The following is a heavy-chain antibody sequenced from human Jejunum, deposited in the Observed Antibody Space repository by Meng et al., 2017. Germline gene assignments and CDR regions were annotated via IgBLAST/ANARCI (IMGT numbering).Heavy chain of an antibody. CDR1: GGSVSSGSYY. J-gene: IGHJ4*02. CDR3: ARGSRGYSYG. CDR2: IYYGGTT. D-gene: IGHD5-18*01. Sequence: QVQLPESGPGLVRPSHTRSLTCTVSGGSVSSGSYYWSWIRQPPGKGLEWIGYIYYGGTTNYNPSLKSRVTISADTSKNQFSLKLSSVTAADTAVYYCARGSRGYSYGWGQGTLVTVSS. V-gene: IGHV4-61*01.